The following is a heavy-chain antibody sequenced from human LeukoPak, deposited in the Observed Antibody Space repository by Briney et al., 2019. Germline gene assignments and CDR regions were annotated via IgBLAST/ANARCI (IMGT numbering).Heavy chain of an antibody. V-gene: IGHV4-39*01. D-gene: IGHD6-13*01. J-gene: IGHJ4*02. Sequence: PSETLSLTRTVSGGSISSSSYYWGWIRQPPGKGLEWIGSIYYSGSTYYNPSLKSRVTISVDTSKNQFSLKLSSVTAADTAVYYCARHFSIAAAVPRYYFDYWGQGTLVTVSS. CDR1: GGSISSSSYY. CDR2: IYYSGST. CDR3: ARHFSIAAAVPRYYFDY.